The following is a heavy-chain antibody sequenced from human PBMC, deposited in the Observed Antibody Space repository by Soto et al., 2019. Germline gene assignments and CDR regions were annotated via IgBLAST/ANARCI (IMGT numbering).Heavy chain of an antibody. D-gene: IGHD3-3*01. J-gene: IGHJ6*03. V-gene: IGHV4-4*02. CDR2: ILRRGIT. Sequence: NPSQTLSHTCTVSGALIHSNNCWALFGQSPGKGLEWIGEILRRGITNYNPSLRRRVTLSVYNSKNQFSPKLTSVSAADTAVYYCETGASDSWRGYSGSLSQSYAMDLCRQRPAVTLSS. CDR1: GALIHSNNC. CDR3: ETGASDSWRGYSGSLSQSYAMDL.